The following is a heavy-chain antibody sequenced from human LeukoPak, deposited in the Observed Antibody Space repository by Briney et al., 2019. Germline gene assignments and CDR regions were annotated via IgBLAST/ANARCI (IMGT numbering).Heavy chain of an antibody. CDR3: ARLDVAGRDYYYGMDV. D-gene: IGHD6-19*01. Sequence: GGSLRLSCAASGFTFNNYGMHWVRQAPGKGLEWVAVISYDGSNKYYADSVKGRFTISRDNSKNTLYLQMNSLRAEDTAVYYCARLDVAGRDYYYGMDVWGQGTTVTVSS. J-gene: IGHJ6*02. V-gene: IGHV3-30*03. CDR2: ISYDGSNK. CDR1: GFTFNNYG.